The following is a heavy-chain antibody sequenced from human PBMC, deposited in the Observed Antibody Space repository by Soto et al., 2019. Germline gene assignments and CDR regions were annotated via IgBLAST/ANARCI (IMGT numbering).Heavy chain of an antibody. CDR3: ARARYCASPSCYKHYYYGMDT. Sequence: QDQLVQSGAEVKKPGASVKISCEASGYTFTSHGISWVRQAPGQGLAWLGWISTYNSRTHYAQKVQGRVTMTTDTSTSTACLDLRSLTFDDTAVYYCARARYCASPSCYKHYYYGMDTWGQGTTVTVSS. CDR2: ISTYNSRT. D-gene: IGHD2-2*02. CDR1: GYTFTSHG. J-gene: IGHJ6*02. V-gene: IGHV1-18*04.